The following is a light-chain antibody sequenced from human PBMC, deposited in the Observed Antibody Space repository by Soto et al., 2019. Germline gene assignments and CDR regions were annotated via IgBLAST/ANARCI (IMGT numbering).Light chain of an antibody. V-gene: IGKV3-20*01. J-gene: IGKJ3*01. Sequence: EIVLTQSPGTLSFSPGERATLTCRASQSVSSSYLAWFQQKPGQAPRLLLYGASSRATGIPDRFSCSGSGTDFTLTISRLEPEDFEVYYCHQYGNAPCTFGPGTKVDSK. CDR1: QSVSSSY. CDR2: GAS. CDR3: HQYGNAPCT.